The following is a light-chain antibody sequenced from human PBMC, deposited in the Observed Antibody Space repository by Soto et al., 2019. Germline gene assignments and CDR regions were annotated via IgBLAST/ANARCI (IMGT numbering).Light chain of an antibody. CDR3: NTDNNTLRP. CDR1: QSVSSN. V-gene: IGKV3-15*01. Sequence: EIVMTQSSATLSVSPGERATLSCRASQSVSSNLAWYQQEPGQAPRLLIYGASTRATGIPARFSGSGSGTEFTLTISSLQSEDFVVYKCNTDNNTLRPFGQLTNVAI. J-gene: IGKJ1*01. CDR2: GAS.